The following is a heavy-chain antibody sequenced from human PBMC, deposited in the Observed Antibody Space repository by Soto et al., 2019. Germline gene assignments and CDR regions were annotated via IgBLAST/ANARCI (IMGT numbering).Heavy chain of an antibody. J-gene: IGHJ6*04. Sequence: ESGGGLVQPGGSLRLSCAASGFTFSSYWMSWFRQAPGKGLEWVANIKQDGSEENYVDSVKGRFTISRDNAKNALYLQMNSLRVEDTAVYHCAREIAARLWGKGTTVTVSS. CDR2: IKQDGSEE. CDR3: AREIAARL. D-gene: IGHD6-6*01. CDR1: GFTFSSYW. V-gene: IGHV3-7*01.